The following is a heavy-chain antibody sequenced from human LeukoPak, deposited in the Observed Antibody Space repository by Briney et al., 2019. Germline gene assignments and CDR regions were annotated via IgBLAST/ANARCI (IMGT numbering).Heavy chain of an antibody. V-gene: IGHV3-15*01. D-gene: IGHD3-22*01. CDR2: IKSKTDGGTT. CDR3: TTDPTLEDNDSSGPN. CDR1: GFTFSNAW. J-gene: IGHJ4*02. Sequence: GGSLRLSCAASGFTFSNAWMSWVRQAPGKGLEWVGRIKSKTDGGTTDYAAPVKGRFTISRDDSKNTLYLQMNSLKTEDTAVYYCTTDPTLEDNDSSGPNWGQGTLVTVSS.